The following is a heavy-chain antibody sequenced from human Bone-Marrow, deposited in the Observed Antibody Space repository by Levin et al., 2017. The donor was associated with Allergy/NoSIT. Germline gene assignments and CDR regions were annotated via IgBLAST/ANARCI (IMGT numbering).Heavy chain of an antibody. CDR3: ARGAARFCGHDCSGSSWFDL. CDR2: IYSSGST. V-gene: IGHV4-61*03. Sequence: PSETLSLTCAVSGGSVNSGSYYYTWIRQSPGKGLEWIGHIYSSGSTDYHPSLNSRVTVSMDTSKNHFSLKLRSVTAADTAIYYCARGAARFCGHDCSGSSWFDLWGQGTLVTVSS. D-gene: IGHD2-21*02. CDR1: GGSVNSGSYY. J-gene: IGHJ5*02.